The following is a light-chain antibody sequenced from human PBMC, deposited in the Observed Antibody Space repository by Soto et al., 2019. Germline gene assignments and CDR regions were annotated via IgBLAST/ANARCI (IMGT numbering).Light chain of an antibody. CDR2: GAS. Sequence: DIVLTQSPGTLSLSPGERATLSCRASQSVSSSYLAWYQQKPGQAPRLLIYGASNRATGIPDRFSGGGSGTYFTLPISRLEPEDFVVYYCQHYGTSPTWTFGQGTKVEIK. CDR1: QSVSSSY. V-gene: IGKV3-20*01. J-gene: IGKJ1*01. CDR3: QHYGTSPTWT.